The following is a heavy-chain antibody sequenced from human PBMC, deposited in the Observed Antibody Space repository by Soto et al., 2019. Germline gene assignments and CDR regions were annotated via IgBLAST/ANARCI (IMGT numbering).Heavy chain of an antibody. J-gene: IGHJ2*01. D-gene: IGHD1-26*01. Sequence: QVQLVESGGGVVQPGRSLRLSCAASGFTFSSYGMHWVRQAPGKGLEWVAVISYDGSNKYYADSVKGRFTISRDNSKNTLYRQMNSPSAEDTAVYYCAKGYRDDLVGATTGGWHFDLWGRGTLVTVSS. CDR2: ISYDGSNK. V-gene: IGHV3-30*18. CDR3: AKGYRDDLVGATTGGWHFDL. CDR1: GFTFSSYG.